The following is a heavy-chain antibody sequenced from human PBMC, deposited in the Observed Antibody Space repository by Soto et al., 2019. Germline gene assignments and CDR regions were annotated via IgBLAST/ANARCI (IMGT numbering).Heavy chain of an antibody. V-gene: IGHV3-11*01. J-gene: IGHJ5*02. CDR3: ARDLRHLWFGDLFGWFDP. CDR2: ISSSGSTI. D-gene: IGHD3-10*01. Sequence: GGSLRLSCAASGFTFSDYYMSWIRQAPGKGLEWVSYISSSGSTIYYADSVKGRFTISRDNAKNSLYLQMNSLRAEDTAVYYCARDLRHLWFGDLFGWFDPWGQGTLVTVPQ. CDR1: GFTFSDYY.